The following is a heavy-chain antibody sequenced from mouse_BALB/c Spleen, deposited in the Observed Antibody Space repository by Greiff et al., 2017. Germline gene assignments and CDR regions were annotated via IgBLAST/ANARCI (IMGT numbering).Heavy chain of an antibody. CDR1: GFSLTSYG. CDR2: IWSGGST. CDR3: ARGIPSYAMDY. J-gene: IGHJ4*01. Sequence: QVQLQQSGPGLVQPSQSLSITCTVSGFSLTSYGVHWVRQSPGKGLEWLGVIWSGGSTDYNAAFISRLSISKDNSTSQVFFKMNSLQANDTAIYYCARGIPSYAMDYWGQGTSVTVSS. V-gene: IGHV2-2*02.